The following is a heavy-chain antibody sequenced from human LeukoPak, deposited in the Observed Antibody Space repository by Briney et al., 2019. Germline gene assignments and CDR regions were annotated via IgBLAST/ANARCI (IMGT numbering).Heavy chain of an antibody. CDR1: GGSISSSSYY. CDR3: ARHGGGLFDY. Sequence: SETLSLTCTVSGGSISSSSYYWGWIRQPPGKGLEWIGSIYYSGSTHYNPSLKSRVTISVDTSKNQFSLKLSSVTAADTAVYYCARHGGGLFDYWGQGTLVTVSS. CDR2: IYYSGST. V-gene: IGHV4-39*01. D-gene: IGHD3-16*01. J-gene: IGHJ4*02.